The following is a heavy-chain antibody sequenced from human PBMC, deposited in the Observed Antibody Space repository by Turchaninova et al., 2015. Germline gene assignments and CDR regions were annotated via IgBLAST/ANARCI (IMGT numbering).Heavy chain of an antibody. Sequence: QVQLQQWGAGLLKPSETLSLTCAVYGGSFSGYYWSWIRQPPGKGLAWIGELNHSGSTNYNPTLKCRVTLSGDTATTLFSLKRRPVPAADTAVYYCARVSPSIAARPGDYWGQGALVTVSS. J-gene: IGHJ4*02. CDR2: LNHSGST. CDR1: GGSFSGYY. CDR3: ARVSPSIAARPGDY. D-gene: IGHD6-6*01. V-gene: IGHV4-34*01.